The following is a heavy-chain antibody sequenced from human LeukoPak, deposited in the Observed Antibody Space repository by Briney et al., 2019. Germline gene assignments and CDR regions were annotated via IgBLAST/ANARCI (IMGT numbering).Heavy chain of an antibody. Sequence: WGSLRLSCAASGFTFSDYYMSWVRQAPGKGLERISYISHSGNTIRYADSVKGRFTISRDNAKNSLYLQLNSLRDDDTAVYYCARYRVTTNDYFDYWGQGTLVTVSS. V-gene: IGHV3-11*01. J-gene: IGHJ4*02. CDR3: ARYRVTTNDYFDY. CDR1: GFTFSDYY. CDR2: ISHSGNTI. D-gene: IGHD4-17*01.